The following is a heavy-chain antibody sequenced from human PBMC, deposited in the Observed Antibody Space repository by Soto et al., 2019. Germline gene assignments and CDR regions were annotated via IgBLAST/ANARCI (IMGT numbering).Heavy chain of an antibody. Sequence: PSETLSLTCTVSGGSLGSSGYYWGWIRQSPGKGLEWIGNIYHSGNTFYNPSLKSRVTISVDTSKNQIYLHLSAVTAADTAIFYCASIAAPGTTHFDFWGQGTLVTVSS. CDR3: ASIAAPGTTHFDF. D-gene: IGHD6-13*01. V-gene: IGHV4-39*01. CDR1: GGSLGSSGYY. J-gene: IGHJ4*02. CDR2: IYHSGNT.